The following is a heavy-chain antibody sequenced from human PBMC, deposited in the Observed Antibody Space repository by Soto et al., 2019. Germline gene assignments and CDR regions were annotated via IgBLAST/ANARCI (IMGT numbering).Heavy chain of an antibody. CDR1: GYTLTELS. D-gene: IGHD5-12*01. V-gene: IGHV1-18*01. CDR3: SRDRDYSAYVYDAFDI. CDR2: ISGYNGDT. J-gene: IGHJ3*02. Sequence: GASVKVSCKVSGYTLTELSMHWVRQAPGQGLEWMGWISGYNGDTKYAQKSQGRVTMTTDTSTSTAYMELRSLRSEDTAVYYCSRDRDYSAYVYDAFDIWGQGTTVTVSS.